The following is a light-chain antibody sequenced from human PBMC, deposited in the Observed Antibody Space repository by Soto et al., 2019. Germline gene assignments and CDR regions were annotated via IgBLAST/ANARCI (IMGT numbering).Light chain of an antibody. CDR1: SGHSSDA. CDR2: INSDGSH. Sequence: QSVLTQSPSASASLGASVKLTCTLSSGHSSDAIAWHQQQTEKGPRYLMKINSDGSHSKGDGIPDRFSGSRSGAERYLTISSLQSEDEADYYCQTWGTGIQVFGGGTQLTVL. CDR3: QTWGTGIQV. J-gene: IGLJ3*02. V-gene: IGLV4-69*01.